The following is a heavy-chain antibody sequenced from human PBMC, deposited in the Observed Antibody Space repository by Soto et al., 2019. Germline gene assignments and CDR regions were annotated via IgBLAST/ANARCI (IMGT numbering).Heavy chain of an antibody. J-gene: IGHJ4*02. CDR2: IKNKADGGTT. CDR1: GITLTNAW. Sequence: XGSLKLSCAASGITLTNAWMSWVRQAPGKGLEWVGRIKNKADGGTTDYAAPVRGRFTISRDDSKNTLFLQMNSLEIEDTAVYYCTTDPGDYEDFWGRGALVTVSS. CDR3: TTDPGDYEDF. V-gene: IGHV3-15*01. D-gene: IGHD4-17*01.